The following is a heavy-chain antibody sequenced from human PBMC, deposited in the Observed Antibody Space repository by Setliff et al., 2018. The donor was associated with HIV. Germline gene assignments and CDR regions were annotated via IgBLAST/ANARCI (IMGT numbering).Heavy chain of an antibody. D-gene: IGHD6-6*01. Sequence: ASVKVSCKASGYTFTDYFMHWVRQAPGQGLEWMGWISPNNGDTTIPQRFRGRVTMTRDTSINTAYMELTGLTSDDTAVYFCARQLSNSLDHWGQGTPVTVSS. V-gene: IGHV1-2*02. CDR3: ARQLSNSLDH. CDR2: ISPNNGDT. CDR1: GYTFTDYF. J-gene: IGHJ4*02.